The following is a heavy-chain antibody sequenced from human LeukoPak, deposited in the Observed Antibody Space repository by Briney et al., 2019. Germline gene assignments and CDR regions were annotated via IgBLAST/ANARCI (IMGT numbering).Heavy chain of an antibody. CDR3: ARAQAVAGWFDP. CDR1: GFTFSSYS. J-gene: IGHJ5*02. Sequence: PGGALRLSCAASGFTFSSYSMNWVRQAPGKGVEWGSSISSSSSYIYYADSVKGRFTISRDNAKNSLYLQMNRLRAEDTAVYYCARAQAVAGWFDPWGQGTLVTVSS. V-gene: IGHV3-21*01. D-gene: IGHD6-19*01. CDR2: ISSSSSYI.